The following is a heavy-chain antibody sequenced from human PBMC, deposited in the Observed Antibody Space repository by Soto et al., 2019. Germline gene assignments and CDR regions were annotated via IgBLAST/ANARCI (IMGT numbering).Heavy chain of an antibody. J-gene: IGHJ5*02. V-gene: IGHV3-30*18. CDR3: EKDPRRLPIDYWFDP. D-gene: IGHD4-17*01. CDR2: ISYDGSNK. CDR1: GFTFSSYV. Sequence: PGRPLRLSCAASGFTFSSYVLHWVRQARGKGLEWVAVISYDGSNKYYADAAKGRFTISRDNPKNPLYLQMNSRRAEETAVYSCEKDPRRLPIDYWFDPWGQGPLVTVSS.